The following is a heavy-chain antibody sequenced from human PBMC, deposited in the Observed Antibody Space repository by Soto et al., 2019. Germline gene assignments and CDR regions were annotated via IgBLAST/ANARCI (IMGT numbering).Heavy chain of an antibody. CDR2: IKSKTDGGTT. CDR3: TTEEGEASPPPYYYNGMDV. Sequence: PGGSLRLSCAASGFTFSNAWMSWVRQAPGKGLEWVGRIKSKTDGGTTDYAAPVKGRFTISRDDSKNTLYLQMNSLKTEDTAVYYCTTEEGEASPPPYYYNGMDVWGQGTTVTVSS. J-gene: IGHJ6*02. CDR1: GFTFSNAW. V-gene: IGHV3-15*01. D-gene: IGHD3-16*01.